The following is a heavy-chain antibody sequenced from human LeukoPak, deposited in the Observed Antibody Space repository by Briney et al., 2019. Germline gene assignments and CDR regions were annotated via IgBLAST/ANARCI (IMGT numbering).Heavy chain of an antibody. Sequence: ASVKVSCKASGYTFTSYGISWVRQAPGQGLEWMGWISAYNGNTNYAQKLQGRVTMTTDTSTSTAYMELRSLRSDDTAVYYCARYCSGGSCAPSFDYWGQGTLVAVSS. D-gene: IGHD2-15*01. CDR2: ISAYNGNT. CDR3: ARYCSGGSCAPSFDY. CDR1: GYTFTSYG. J-gene: IGHJ4*02. V-gene: IGHV1-18*01.